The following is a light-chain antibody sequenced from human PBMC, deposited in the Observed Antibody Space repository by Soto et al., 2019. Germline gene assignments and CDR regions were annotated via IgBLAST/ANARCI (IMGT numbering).Light chain of an antibody. CDR2: GAS. V-gene: IGKV1-39*01. CDR3: QESYRDPQFT. J-gene: IGKJ4*01. CDR1: QSIRIY. Sequence: DIQMTQSPTSLSASVGDRVTITCRASQSIRIYLNWYHQKPGKAPKLLIYGASTLQSRVPSRFSGSGSGTDFTLTISSLQPNDLATYRCQESYRDPQFTLGGGNRVENK.